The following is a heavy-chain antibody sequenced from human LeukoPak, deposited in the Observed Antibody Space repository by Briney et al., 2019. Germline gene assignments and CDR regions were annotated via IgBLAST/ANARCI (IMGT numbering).Heavy chain of an antibody. D-gene: IGHD2-8*02. CDR1: AFSDKSNY. V-gene: IGHV3-53*01. Sequence: GGSLRLSCVASAFSDKSNYMSWVRQAPGKGLEWVSLSYSGGSTYYEDSVKGRFTVSSDVSKNTLYLQMNNLRGEDTAVYYCASRHCSGENCYAGPLDFWGQGIQVSVSS. CDR2: SYSGGST. CDR3: ASRHCSGENCYAGPLDF. J-gene: IGHJ4*02.